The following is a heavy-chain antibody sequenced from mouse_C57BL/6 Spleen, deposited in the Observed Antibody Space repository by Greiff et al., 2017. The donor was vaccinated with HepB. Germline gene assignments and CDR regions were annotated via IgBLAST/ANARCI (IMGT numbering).Heavy chain of an antibody. D-gene: IGHD4-1*01. Sequence: VQLQQPGAELVKPGASVKLSCKASGYTFTSYWMQWVKQRPGQGLEWIGEIDPSDSYTNYNQKFKGKATLTVDTSSSTAYMQLSSLTSEDSAVYYCARWDLAWFAYWGQGTLVTVSA. CDR1: GYTFTSYW. CDR2: IDPSDSYT. J-gene: IGHJ3*01. V-gene: IGHV1-50*01. CDR3: ARWDLAWFAY.